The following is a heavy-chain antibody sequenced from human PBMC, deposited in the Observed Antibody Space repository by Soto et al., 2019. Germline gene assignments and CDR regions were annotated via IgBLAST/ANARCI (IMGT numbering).Heavy chain of an antibody. CDR2: TSYRSKWSN. V-gene: IGHV6-1*01. CDR1: GYSVSSNTAG. D-gene: IGHD1-26*01. J-gene: IGHJ6*02. CDR3: ARDGGTTPGYYGVDV. Sequence: QTLSLPCAISGYSVSSNTAGCNWIRQSPSRGLEWLGRTSYRSKWSNDYAVSVKRRMTIKPDTSKNEFSLQLNSVTPEDTAVYYCARDGGTTPGYYGVDVWGQGTTVTVSS.